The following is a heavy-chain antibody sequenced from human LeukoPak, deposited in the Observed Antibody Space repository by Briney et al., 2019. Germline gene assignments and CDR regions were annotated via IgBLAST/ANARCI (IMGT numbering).Heavy chain of an antibody. Sequence: SETLPLTCAVYGGSFSGYYWSWIRQPPGKGLEGIGEINHSGSTNYNPSLKSRVTISVDTSKNQFSLKLSSVTAADTAVYYCARGMTTTISYYYSYMDVWGKGTTATVSS. D-gene: IGHD4-11*01. CDR2: INHSGST. J-gene: IGHJ6*03. CDR3: ARGMTTTISYYYSYMDV. CDR1: GGSFSGYY. V-gene: IGHV4-34*01.